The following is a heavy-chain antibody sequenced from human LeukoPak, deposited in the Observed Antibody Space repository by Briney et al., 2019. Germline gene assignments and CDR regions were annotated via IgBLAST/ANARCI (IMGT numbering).Heavy chain of an antibody. J-gene: IGHJ4*02. D-gene: IGHD7-27*01. CDR3: ASPWGIGVY. CDR1: GFTVSSNY. CDR2: IYSGGTT. V-gene: IGHV3-66*01. Sequence: PGGSLRLSCAASGFTVSSNYMNWVRQAPGKGLEWVSVIYSGGTTYYVDSVKGRFSISRDSSKNTVYLQMNSLRAEDTAVYYCASPWGIGVYWGQGTLVTVSS.